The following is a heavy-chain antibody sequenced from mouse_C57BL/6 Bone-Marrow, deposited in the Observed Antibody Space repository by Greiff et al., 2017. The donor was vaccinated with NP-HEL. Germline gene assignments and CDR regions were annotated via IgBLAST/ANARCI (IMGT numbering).Heavy chain of an antibody. CDR3: ARDGSSWGYAMDY. CDR2: IDPSDSET. Sequence: QVQLQQPGAELVRPGSSVKLSCKASGYTFTSYWMHWVKQRPIQGLEWIGNIDPSDSETHYNQKFKDKATLTVDKSSSTAYMQLSSLSSEDSAVYYCARDGSSWGYAMDYWGQGTSVTGSS. J-gene: IGHJ4*01. D-gene: IGHD1-1*01. CDR1: GYTFTSYW. V-gene: IGHV1-52*01.